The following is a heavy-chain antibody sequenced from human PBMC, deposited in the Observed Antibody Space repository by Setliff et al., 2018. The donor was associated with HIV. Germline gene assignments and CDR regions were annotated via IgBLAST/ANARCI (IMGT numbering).Heavy chain of an antibody. V-gene: IGHV3-11*04. CDR2: ISPSGSTL. Sequence: PGGSLRLSCAASGFEFSDYYMSWIRQAPGKGLEWVSYISPSGSTLYYADSVKGRFTISRDNSKNTLHLQMNSLRAEDTAVYYCAHQADASYDYYFDYWGQGTLVTVSS. J-gene: IGHJ4*02. CDR3: AHQADASYDYYFDY. D-gene: IGHD3-16*01. CDR1: GFEFSDYY.